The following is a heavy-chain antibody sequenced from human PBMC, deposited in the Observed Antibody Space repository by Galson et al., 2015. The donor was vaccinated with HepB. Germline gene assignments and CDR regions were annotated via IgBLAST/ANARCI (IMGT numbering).Heavy chain of an antibody. Sequence: SLRLSCAASGFTVSSNYMSWVRQAPGKGLEWVSVIYSGGSTYYADSVKGRFTISRDNSKNTLYLQMNSPRAEDTAVYYCARDFSPLQPMVRGGSWFDYWGQGTLVTVSS. CDR2: IYSGGST. D-gene: IGHD3-10*01. V-gene: IGHV3-66*01. CDR1: GFTVSSNY. CDR3: ARDFSPLQPMVRGGSWFDY. J-gene: IGHJ4*02.